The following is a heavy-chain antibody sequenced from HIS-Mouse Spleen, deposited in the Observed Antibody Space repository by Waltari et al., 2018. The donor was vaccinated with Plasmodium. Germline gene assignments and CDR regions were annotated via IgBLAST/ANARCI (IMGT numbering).Heavy chain of an antibody. Sequence: EVQLVESGGGLVQPGGSLRLSCAASGFTFSSYSMNWVRQDPGKGLDWVSHSRSSVSTIYYADSVKGRFTISRDNAKNSLYLQMNSLRDEDTAVYYCARVVTIFGVVIDYWGQGTLVTVSS. CDR2: SRSSVSTI. CDR1: GFTFSSYS. V-gene: IGHV3-48*02. D-gene: IGHD3-3*01. CDR3: ARVVTIFGVVIDY. J-gene: IGHJ4*02.